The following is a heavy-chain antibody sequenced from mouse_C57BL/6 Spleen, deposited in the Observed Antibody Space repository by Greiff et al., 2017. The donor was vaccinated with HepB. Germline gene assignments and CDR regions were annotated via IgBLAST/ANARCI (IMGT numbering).Heavy chain of an antibody. CDR2: IDPSDSYT. Sequence: VQLQQPGAELVRPGTSVKLSCKASGYTFTSYWMHWVKQRPGQGLEWIGEIDPSDSYTNYNQKFKGKSTLTVDKSSSTAYMQLSSLTSEDSAVYYCAKGLLGNYFDYWGQGTTLTVSS. D-gene: IGHD3-1*01. CDR3: AKGLLGNYFDY. V-gene: IGHV1-59*01. CDR1: GYTFTSYW. J-gene: IGHJ2*01.